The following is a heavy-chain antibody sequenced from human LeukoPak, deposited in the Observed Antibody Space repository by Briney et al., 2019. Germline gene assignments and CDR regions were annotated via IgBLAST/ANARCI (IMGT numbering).Heavy chain of an antibody. CDR3: ATSEAYGSGSRYYYYYMDV. J-gene: IGHJ6*03. V-gene: IGHV3-30*02. CDR1: GFTFSNYG. Sequence: SGGSLRLSCEASGFTFSNYGIHWVRQAPGKGLEWVAFIRPDGSDKYYADSVKGRFTMSRDNSKNTLYLQMNSLRAEDTAVYYCATSEAYGSGSRYYYYYMDVWGKGTTVTISS. CDR2: IRPDGSDK. D-gene: IGHD3-10*01.